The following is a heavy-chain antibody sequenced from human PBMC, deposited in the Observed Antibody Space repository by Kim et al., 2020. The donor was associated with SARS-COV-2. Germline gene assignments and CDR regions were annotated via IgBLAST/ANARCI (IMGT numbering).Heavy chain of an antibody. CDR1: GYTFTSYA. CDR3: ARDQSYTRSTAMVFRQYYYYGMDV. J-gene: IGHJ6*02. Sequence: ASVKVSCKASGYTFTSYAMNWVRQAPGQGLEWMGWINTNTGNPTYAQGFTGRFVFSLDTSVSTAYLQISSLKAEDTAVYYCARDQSYTRSTAMVFRQYYYYGMDVWGQGTTVTVSS. D-gene: IGHD5-18*01. V-gene: IGHV7-4-1*02. CDR2: INTNTGNP.